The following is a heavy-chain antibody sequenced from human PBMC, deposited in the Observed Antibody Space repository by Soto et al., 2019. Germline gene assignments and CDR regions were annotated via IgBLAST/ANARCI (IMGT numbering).Heavy chain of an antibody. Sequence: QVQLQESGPGLVKPSQTLSLTCTVSGGSISSGGYYWSWIRQHPGKGLEWIGYIYYSGSTYYNPSLKSRVTKSVDTSNNQFSLKLSSVTAADTAVYYCARPLMSYGPDAFDIWGQGTMVTVSS. V-gene: IGHV4-31*03. CDR2: IYYSGST. CDR3: ARPLMSYGPDAFDI. J-gene: IGHJ3*02. CDR1: GGSISSGGYY. D-gene: IGHD5-18*01.